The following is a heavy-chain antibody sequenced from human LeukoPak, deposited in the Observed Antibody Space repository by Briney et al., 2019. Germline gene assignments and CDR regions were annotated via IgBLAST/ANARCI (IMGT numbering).Heavy chain of an antibody. V-gene: IGHV3-11*05. Sequence: PGGSLRLSCAAPGFTFSDYYMSWIRQAPGKGLEWVSYISSSSSYTNYADSVKGRFTISRDNAKNSLYLQMNSLRAEDTAVYYCAREAEERYNWFDPWGQGTLVTVSS. CDR3: AREAEERYNWFDP. CDR1: GFTFSDYY. J-gene: IGHJ5*02. D-gene: IGHD1-1*01. CDR2: ISSSSSYT.